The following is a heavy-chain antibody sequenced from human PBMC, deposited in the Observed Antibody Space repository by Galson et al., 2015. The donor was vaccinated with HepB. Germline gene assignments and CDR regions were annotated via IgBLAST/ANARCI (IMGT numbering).Heavy chain of an antibody. D-gene: IGHD3-16*01. V-gene: IGHV2-5*02. CDR2: TSWDDDE. CDR3: AHTRGEADGFAT. J-gene: IGHJ3*02. CDR1: GFSLTTSGVG. Sequence: PALVKPTQTLTLTCSFSGFSLTTSGVGVGWIRQPPGKGLEWLALTSWDDDERYSPPLKTRLAITKDISKNQVVLRMTNMGPTDTGTYYCAHTRGEADGFATWGQGTMVTVSA.